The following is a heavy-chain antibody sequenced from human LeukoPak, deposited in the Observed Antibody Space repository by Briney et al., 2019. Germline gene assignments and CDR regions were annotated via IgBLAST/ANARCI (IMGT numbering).Heavy chain of an antibody. CDR3: ARGGGYYAIDY. Sequence: GGSLRLSCTASGFIVNTNYMNWVRQAPGKGLEWVSVLYSDGTTYYADSVKGRFTVSRDISKNTLYLQMNNLRAEDTALYYCARGGGYYAIDYWGQGTLVTVSS. CDR1: GFIVNTNY. J-gene: IGHJ4*02. D-gene: IGHD3-16*01. V-gene: IGHV3-53*01. CDR2: LYSDGTT.